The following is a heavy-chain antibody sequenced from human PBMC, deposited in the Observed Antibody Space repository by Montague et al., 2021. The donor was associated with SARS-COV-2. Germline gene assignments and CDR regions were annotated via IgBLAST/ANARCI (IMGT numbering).Heavy chain of an antibody. J-gene: IGHJ4*02. Sequence: SETLSLTCTVSGDSTNSWKWHWLRQPPGKGLEWIGYVFNNGDTYYNPSLKSRVTISVDTSKRQFYLNLNSVTAADTAFYYCATVFGGCSATSCYLYNWGRGTLVTVSS. CDR3: ATVFGGCSATSCYLYN. CDR2: VFNNGDT. D-gene: IGHD2-2*01. V-gene: IGHV4-59*12. CDR1: GDSTNSWK.